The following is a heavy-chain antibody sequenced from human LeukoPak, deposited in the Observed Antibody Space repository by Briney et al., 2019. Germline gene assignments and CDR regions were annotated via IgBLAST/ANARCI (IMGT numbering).Heavy chain of an antibody. CDR2: ISATGDSA. CDR1: VFTFSVCA. D-gene: IGHD6-13*01. CDR3: AKFLSSSWYYYYDGMDV. V-gene: IGHV3-23*01. J-gene: IGHJ6*02. Sequence: GGSLRLSCVPSVFTFSVCAMSCIREAPGGGVEWVAIISATGDSAYNTDSVKGRFTISRYNSKNTLYLQLNSLRAEDTAVYDCAKFLSSSWYYYYDGMDVWGQGTTVTVSS.